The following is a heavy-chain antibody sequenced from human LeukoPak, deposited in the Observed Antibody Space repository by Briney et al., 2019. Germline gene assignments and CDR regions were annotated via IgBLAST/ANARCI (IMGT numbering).Heavy chain of an antibody. V-gene: IGHV3-48*03. Sequence: GGSLRLSCAASGFTFSSYEMNWVRQAPGKGLEWVSYISSSGSTIYYADSVKGRFTISRDNSKNTLHLQMNSLRAEDTAVYYCAKEGSNSLDYWGQGTLVTVSS. J-gene: IGHJ4*02. CDR2: ISSSGSTI. D-gene: IGHD6-6*01. CDR3: AKEGSNSLDY. CDR1: GFTFSSYE.